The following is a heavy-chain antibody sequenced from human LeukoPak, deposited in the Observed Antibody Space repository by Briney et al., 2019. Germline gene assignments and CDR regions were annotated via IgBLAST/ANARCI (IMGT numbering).Heavy chain of an antibody. Sequence: GGSLRLSCAASGFTFSSYSMNWVRQAPGKGLEWVSGISWNSGSIGYADSVKGRFTISRDNAKNSLYLQMNSLRAEDTALYYCARPDYWGQGTLVTVSS. CDR2: ISWNSGSI. V-gene: IGHV3-9*01. J-gene: IGHJ4*02. CDR1: GFTFSSYS. CDR3: ARPDY.